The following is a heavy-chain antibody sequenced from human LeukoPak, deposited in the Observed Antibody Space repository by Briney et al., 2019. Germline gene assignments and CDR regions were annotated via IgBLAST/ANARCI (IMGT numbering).Heavy chain of an antibody. CDR2: IYYSGST. CDR1: GGSISSSSYY. CDR3: ARDSSSWFGWFDP. J-gene: IGHJ5*02. V-gene: IGHV4-30-4*08. Sequence: PSETLSLTCTVSGGSISSSSYYWGWIRQPPGKGLEWIGYIYYSGSTYYNPSLKSRVTISVDTSKNQFSLKLSSVTAADTAVYYCARDSSSWFGWFDPWGQGTLVTVSS. D-gene: IGHD6-13*01.